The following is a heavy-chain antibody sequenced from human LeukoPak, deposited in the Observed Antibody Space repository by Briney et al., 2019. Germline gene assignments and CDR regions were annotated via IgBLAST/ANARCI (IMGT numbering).Heavy chain of an antibody. CDR2: ISTSSSYI. CDR3: ARETNLLLRGSAFDI. D-gene: IGHD1-26*01. V-gene: IGHV3-21*01. CDR1: GFTFSSNS. J-gene: IGHJ3*02. Sequence: GGSLRLSCAASGFTFSSNSMNWVRQAPGKGLEWVSSISTSSSYIYYADSLKGRFTISRDNAKNSLYLQMNSLRAEDTAVYYCARETNLLLRGSAFDIWGQGTMVTVSS.